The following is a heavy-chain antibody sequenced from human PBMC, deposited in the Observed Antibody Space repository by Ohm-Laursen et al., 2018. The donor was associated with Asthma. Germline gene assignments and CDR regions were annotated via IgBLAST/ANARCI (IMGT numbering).Heavy chain of an antibody. V-gene: IGHV3-7*01. Sequence: SLRLSCAASGFTFNTYWMSWVRQAPGQGLEWVANINQDGSQKYYVDSVKGRFTLSRINAKNSLSLQMNSLRAEDTAVYYCARGRSRAARPFLHYWGQGTLVTVSS. J-gene: IGHJ4*02. D-gene: IGHD6-6*01. CDR1: GFTFNTYW. CDR3: ARGRSRAARPFLHY. CDR2: INQDGSQK.